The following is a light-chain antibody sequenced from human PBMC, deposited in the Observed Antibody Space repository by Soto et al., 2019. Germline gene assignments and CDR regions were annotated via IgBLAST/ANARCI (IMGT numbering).Light chain of an antibody. CDR2: DNN. CDR1: SSNMGNNY. J-gene: IGLJ2*01. V-gene: IGLV1-51*01. Sequence: QSVLTQPPSVSAAPGQKVTISCSGSSSNMGNNYVSWYQQLPGTAPKLLSYDNNKRPSGIPDRFSGSKSGTSATLGITGLQTGDEADYYCGTWDSSLSGYVVFGGGTKLTVL. CDR3: GTWDSSLSGYVV.